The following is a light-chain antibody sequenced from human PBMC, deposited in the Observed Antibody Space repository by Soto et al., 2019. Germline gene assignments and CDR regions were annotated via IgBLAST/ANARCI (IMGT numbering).Light chain of an antibody. CDR3: QQYAGWPLT. J-gene: IGKJ4*01. CDR2: KTS. CDR1: QSIGTN. V-gene: IGKV3-15*01. Sequence: EVVMTQSPATVSVSPGERTSLSCRASQSIGTNLGWYQQKPGQAPRLLISKTSTRATGVPARFSGSGSGTEFTLTFSSLQSEDIAVYYFQQYAGWPLTFGIGTKVDIK.